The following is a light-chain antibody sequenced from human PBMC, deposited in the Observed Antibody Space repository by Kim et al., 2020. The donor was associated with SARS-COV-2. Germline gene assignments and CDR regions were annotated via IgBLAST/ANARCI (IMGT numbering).Light chain of an antibody. CDR3: SSYTSSSTYV. Sequence: GQSITISCTGTSGDVSGYNFVSWYQEHPGKAPKLMIYDVSHRPSGVSNRFSGSKSGNTASLTISGLQAQDEADYYCSSYTSSSTYVFGTGTKVTVL. CDR2: DVS. V-gene: IGLV2-14*03. J-gene: IGLJ1*01. CDR1: SGDVSGYNF.